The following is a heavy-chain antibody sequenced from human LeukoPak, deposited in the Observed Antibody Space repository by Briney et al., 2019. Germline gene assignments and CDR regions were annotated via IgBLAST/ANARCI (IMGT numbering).Heavy chain of an antibody. V-gene: IGHV1-18*01. CDR2: ISAYNGNT. D-gene: IGHD6-13*01. CDR3: ASFHRDSSSWYDFDY. Sequence: ASVKVSCKASGYTFTSYGISWVRQAPGQGLEWMGWISAYNGNTNYAQKLQGRVTMTTDTSTSTAYMELRSLRSDDTAVYYCASFHRDSSSWYDFDYWGQGTLVTVSS. CDR1: GYTFTSYG. J-gene: IGHJ4*02.